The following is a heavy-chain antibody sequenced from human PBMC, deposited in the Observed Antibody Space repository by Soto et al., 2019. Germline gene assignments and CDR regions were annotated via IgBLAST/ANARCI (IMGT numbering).Heavy chain of an antibody. CDR1: GYSFTSYW. CDR2: IYPGDSDT. D-gene: IGHD3-22*01. J-gene: IGHJ6*02. Sequence: TGESLKISCKGSGYSFTSYWIGWVRQMPGKGLEWMGIIYPGDSDTRYSPSFQGQVTISADKSISTAYLQWSSLKASDTAMYYCARLDSSGYYKDYYYYGMDVWGQGTTVTVSS. V-gene: IGHV5-51*01. CDR3: ARLDSSGYYKDYYYYGMDV.